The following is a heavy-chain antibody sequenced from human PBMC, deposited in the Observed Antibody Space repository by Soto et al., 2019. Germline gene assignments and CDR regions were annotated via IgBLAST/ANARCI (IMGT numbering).Heavy chain of an antibody. D-gene: IGHD5-12*01. CDR3: AKDFETYGGFAKLDH. CDR2: ITSGGIT. CDR1: GFTFSSNA. J-gene: IGHJ4*01. Sequence: GGSLRLSCAASGFTFSSNAMSWVRQASGKGLEWVSAITSGGITYYADTVKGRFTISRDNSENTLYLKMESLRDEDTAEYYCAKDFETYGGFAKLDHWGQGNLVTVSS. V-gene: IGHV3-23*01.